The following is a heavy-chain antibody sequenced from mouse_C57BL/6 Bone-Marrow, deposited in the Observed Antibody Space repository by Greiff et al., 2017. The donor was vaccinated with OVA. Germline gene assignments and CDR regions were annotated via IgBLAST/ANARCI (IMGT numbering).Heavy chain of an antibody. CDR3: ARYRSYLPTSFDY. J-gene: IGHJ2*01. V-gene: IGHV1-76*01. Sequence: QVQLQQSGAELVRPGASVKLSCKASGYTFTDYYIHWVKQRPGQGLEWIARINPGSGNTYYNEKFKGKATLTAEKSSSTAYMQLSSLTSEDSAVYYCARYRSYLPTSFDYWGQGTTLAVSS. CDR2: INPGSGNT. CDR1: GYTFTDYY. D-gene: IGHD5-1-1*01.